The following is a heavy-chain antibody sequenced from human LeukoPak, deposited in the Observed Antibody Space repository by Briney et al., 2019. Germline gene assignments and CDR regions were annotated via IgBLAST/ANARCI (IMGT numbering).Heavy chain of an antibody. CDR1: GFTFSSYA. Sequence: GGSLRLSCAASGFTFSSYAMSWVRQAPGKGLEWVSAISGSGGSTYYADSVKGRFTISRDISKNTLYLQMNSLRAEDTAVYYCAKDVVTRYCSGGSCYPFDYWGQGTLVTVSS. CDR3: AKDVVTRYCSGGSCYPFDY. J-gene: IGHJ4*02. D-gene: IGHD2-15*01. V-gene: IGHV3-23*01. CDR2: ISGSGGST.